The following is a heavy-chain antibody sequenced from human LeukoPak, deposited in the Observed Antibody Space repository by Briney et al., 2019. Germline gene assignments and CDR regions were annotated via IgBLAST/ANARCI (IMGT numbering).Heavy chain of an antibody. CDR3: ARGGGVAGIDY. CDR2: IYHSGST. Sequence: PSETLSLTCAVSGGSISSSNWWSWVRQPPGKGLEWIGEIYHSGSTNYNPSLKSRVTISVGKSKNQFSLKLSSVTAADTAVYYCARGGGVAGIDYWGQGTLVTVSS. CDR1: GGSISSSNW. V-gene: IGHV4-4*02. J-gene: IGHJ4*02. D-gene: IGHD6-19*01.